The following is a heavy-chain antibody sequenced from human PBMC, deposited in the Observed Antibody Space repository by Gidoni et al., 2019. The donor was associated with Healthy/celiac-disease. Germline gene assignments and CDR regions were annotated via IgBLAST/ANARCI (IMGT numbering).Heavy chain of an antibody. CDR2: ISSSSSYI. J-gene: IGHJ6*02. CDR1: GFTFSSYS. V-gene: IGHV3-21*01. Sequence: EVQLVESGGGLVKPGGSLRLSCAASGFTFSSYSMNWVRQAPGKGLDWVSSISSSSSYIYYADSVKGRFTISRDNAKNSLYLQMNSLRAEDTAVYYCARDYDFGVVIDPIYYYGMDVWGQGTTVTVSS. D-gene: IGHD3-3*01. CDR3: ARDYDFGVVIDPIYYYGMDV.